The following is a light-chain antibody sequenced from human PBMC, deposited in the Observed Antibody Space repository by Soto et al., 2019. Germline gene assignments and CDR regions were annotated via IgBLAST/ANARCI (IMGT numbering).Light chain of an antibody. CDR2: DTS. CDR3: QQRTNWRNT. V-gene: IGKV3D-11*01. CDR1: QGVSSN. Sequence: EIVMTQSPATLSVSPGERATLSCRASQGVSSNLAWYQQKPGQAPRLLIYDTSNRATGIPARFSGSGSGTDFTLTISSLEPEDFAVYYCQQRTNWRNTFGQGTRLEIK. J-gene: IGKJ5*01.